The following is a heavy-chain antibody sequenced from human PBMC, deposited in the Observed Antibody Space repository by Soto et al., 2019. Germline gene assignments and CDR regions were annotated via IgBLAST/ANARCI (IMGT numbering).Heavy chain of an antibody. D-gene: IGHD4-17*01. CDR2: VIHSGST. CDR3: ARVRKGVTTIRKYGMDV. V-gene: IGHV4-34*12. CDR1: GGSFRSFY. Sequence: SETLSLTCAVYGGSFRSFYWSWIRQPPGKGLEWIGEVIHSGSTNYNPSLESRVTISLDTSKNQFSLKVNSVIAADTAVYYCARVRKGVTTIRKYGMDVWGQGTTVTVSS. J-gene: IGHJ6*02.